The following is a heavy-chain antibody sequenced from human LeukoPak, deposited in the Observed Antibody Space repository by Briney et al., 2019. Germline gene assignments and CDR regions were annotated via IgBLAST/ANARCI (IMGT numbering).Heavy chain of an antibody. CDR2: IKQDGSEK. V-gene: IGHV3-7*01. J-gene: IGHJ4*02. CDR3: ARVPWELLLDY. Sequence: PGGSLRLSCAASGFTFSSYWMTWVRQAPGKGLEWVANIKQDGSEKYYVDSVKGRFTISRDNAKNTLYLQMNSLRAEDTAVYYCARVPWELLLDYWGQGTLVTVSS. D-gene: IGHD1-26*01. CDR1: GFTFSSYW.